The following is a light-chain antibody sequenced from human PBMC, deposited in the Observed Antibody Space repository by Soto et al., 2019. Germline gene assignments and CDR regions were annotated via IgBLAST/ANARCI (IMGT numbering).Light chain of an antibody. CDR1: SSDVGGYNS. CDR2: EVS. CDR3: SSFTSSSTLV. Sequence: QSALTQPASVSGSPGQSITISCTGTSSDVGGYNSVSWYQHHPGKAPQLMIYEVSNRPSGVSNRFSGSKSGNTASLTISGLQAEDEAEYYCSSFTSSSTLVFGGGTKLPVL. V-gene: IGLV2-14*01. J-gene: IGLJ3*02.